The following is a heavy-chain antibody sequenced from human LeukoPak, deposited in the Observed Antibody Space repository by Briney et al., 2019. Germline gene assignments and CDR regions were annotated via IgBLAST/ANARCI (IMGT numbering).Heavy chain of an antibody. D-gene: IGHD2-2*01. Sequence: PGGSLRLSCAASGFTFSSYGMHWVRQAPGKGLEWVAFIRYDGSNKYYAGSVKGRFTISRDNPKNTLYLQMNSLRAEDTAVYYCAKPALPAAIYYFGYWGQGTLVTVSS. J-gene: IGHJ4*02. CDR1: GFTFSSYG. V-gene: IGHV3-30*02. CDR2: IRYDGSNK. CDR3: AKPALPAAIYYFGY.